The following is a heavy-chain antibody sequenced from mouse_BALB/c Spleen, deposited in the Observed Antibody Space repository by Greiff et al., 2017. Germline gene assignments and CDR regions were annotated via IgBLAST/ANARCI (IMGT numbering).Heavy chain of an antibody. CDR1: GFTFSSYT. CDR2: ISSGGGNP. V-gene: IGHV5-9*03. CDR3: ARYSSGFAY. Sequence: EVMLVESGGGLVKPGGSLKLSCAASGFTFSSYTMSWVRQTPEKRLEWVATISSGGGNPYYPDSVKGRFTISRDNAKKNLYLQMTSLRSEDTALYYCARYSSGFAYWGQGTLVTVSA. J-gene: IGHJ3*01. D-gene: IGHD1-1*01.